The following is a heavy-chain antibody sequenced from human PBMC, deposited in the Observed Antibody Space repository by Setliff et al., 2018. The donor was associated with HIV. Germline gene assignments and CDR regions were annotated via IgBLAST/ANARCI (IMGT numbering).Heavy chain of an antibody. CDR2: IYTSGST. Sequence: PSETLSLTCTVSGDSISSGTYYWGWIRQPAGKGLEWIGRIYTSGSTDYNPSLKSRLTISVDTPKNQFSLKLSSVTAADTAAYYCARHEHNLTGYYYYYYYMAVWGRGTMVTVSS. CDR1: GDSISSGTYY. J-gene: IGHJ6*03. V-gene: IGHV4-61*02. D-gene: IGHD3-9*01. CDR3: ARHEHNLTGYYYYYYYMAV.